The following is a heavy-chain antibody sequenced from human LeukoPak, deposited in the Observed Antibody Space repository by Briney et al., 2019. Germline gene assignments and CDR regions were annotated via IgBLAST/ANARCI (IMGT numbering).Heavy chain of an antibody. D-gene: IGHD4-23*01. V-gene: IGHV4-61*02. CDR2: IYTSGST. CDR1: GGSISSGSYY. Sequence: NPSETLSLTCTVSGGSISSGSYYWSWIRQPVGKGLEWIGRIYTSGSTNYNPSLKSRVTISVDTSKNQFSLKLSSVTAADTAVYYCAREPSTLSGNSGFDYWGQGTLVTVSS. CDR3: AREPSTLSGNSGFDY. J-gene: IGHJ4*02.